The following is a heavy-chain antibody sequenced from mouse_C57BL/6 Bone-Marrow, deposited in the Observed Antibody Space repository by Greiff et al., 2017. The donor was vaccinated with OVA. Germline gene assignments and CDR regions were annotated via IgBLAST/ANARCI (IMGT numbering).Heavy chain of an antibody. CDR3: ARPDNYGSSGGFAY. CDR2: IYPGDGDT. D-gene: IGHD1-1*01. Sequence: QVQLQQSGPELVKPGASVKISCKASGYAFSSSWMNWVKQRPGKGLEWIGRIYPGDGDTNYNGKFKGKATLTADKSSSTAYMQLSSLTSEDSAVYFCARPDNYGSSGGFAYWGQGTLVTVSA. V-gene: IGHV1-82*01. CDR1: GYAFSSSW. J-gene: IGHJ3*01.